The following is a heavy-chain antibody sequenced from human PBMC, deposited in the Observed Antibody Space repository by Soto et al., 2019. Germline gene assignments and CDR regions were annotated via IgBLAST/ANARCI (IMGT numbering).Heavy chain of an antibody. CDR1: GYTFTSYY. CDR3: ARDRPPDY. J-gene: IGHJ4*02. CDR2: INPRDGST. Sequence: QVQPVQSGAEVKKPGASVKVSCKASGYTFTSYYMHWVRQAPGQGLEWMGIINPRDGSTSYPQKFQGRVTMTRDSSTSTVYMELTSLGSEDTAVYYCARDRPPDYWGQGTLVTVSS. V-gene: IGHV1-46*01.